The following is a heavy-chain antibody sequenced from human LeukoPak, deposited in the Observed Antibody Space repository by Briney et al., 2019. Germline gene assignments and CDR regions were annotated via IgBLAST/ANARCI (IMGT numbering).Heavy chain of an antibody. J-gene: IGHJ4*02. CDR3: ARGRGEYSSSSGNYFDF. D-gene: IGHD6-6*01. CDR1: GFTFSSYS. V-gene: IGHV3-21*01. Sequence: PGGSLRLSCAASGFTFSSYSMNWVRQAPGKGLEWVSSISSSSSYIYYADSVKGRFTISRDNAKNSLYLQMNSLRAEDTAVYYWARGRGEYSSSSGNYFDFWGQGTLVTVSS. CDR2: ISSSSSYI.